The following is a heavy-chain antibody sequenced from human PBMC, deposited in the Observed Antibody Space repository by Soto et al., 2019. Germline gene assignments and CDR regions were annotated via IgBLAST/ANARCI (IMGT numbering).Heavy chain of an antibody. J-gene: IGHJ4*02. CDR2: IFWDDDK. D-gene: IGHD2-8*02. Sequence: QITLKESGPTLVKPTQTLTLTCTFSGFSLSASGMGVGWIRQPPEKALEWLALIFWDDDKRYSPSLKSRLTISKETSKNQVVLTLTNVDPVDTATYYCAHINTGTGGHFDYWGQGTLVTVSS. CDR1: GFSLSASGMG. V-gene: IGHV2-5*02. CDR3: AHINTGTGGHFDY.